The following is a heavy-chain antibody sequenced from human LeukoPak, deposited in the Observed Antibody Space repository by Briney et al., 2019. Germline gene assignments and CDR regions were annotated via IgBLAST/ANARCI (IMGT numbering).Heavy chain of an antibody. Sequence: GESLKISCKGSGYSFTNYWIGWVRQLPGKGLEWTGIIYPGDSDTRYSPSFQGQVTISADKPLTTAYLQWSSLKASDTAMYYCARGFGSTWLEYWGQGTLVTVSS. CDR1: GYSFTNYW. J-gene: IGHJ1*01. D-gene: IGHD6-13*01. CDR2: IYPGDSDT. V-gene: IGHV5-51*01. CDR3: ARGFGSTWLEY.